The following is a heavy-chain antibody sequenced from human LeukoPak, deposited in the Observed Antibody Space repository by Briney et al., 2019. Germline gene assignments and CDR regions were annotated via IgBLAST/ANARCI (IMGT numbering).Heavy chain of an antibody. Sequence: GAPLHTSTKGSGYSCTSYWIGWVHHMPGEGVGWMWIIYTGDSDTSSSPYFRGNVTIEAAKSISTAYLQWSSLKASATAMYYCARSRLIDSSGYHDAFDIWGQGTMVTVSS. J-gene: IGHJ3*02. CDR2: IYTGDSDT. CDR1: GYSCTSYW. CDR3: ARSRLIDSSGYHDAFDI. D-gene: IGHD3-22*01. V-gene: IGHV5-51*07.